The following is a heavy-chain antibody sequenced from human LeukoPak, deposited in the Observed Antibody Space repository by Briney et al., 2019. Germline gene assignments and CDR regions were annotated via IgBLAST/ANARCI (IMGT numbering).Heavy chain of an antibody. V-gene: IGHV3-23*01. CDR1: GFTFSSYG. D-gene: IGHD5-24*01. CDR3: AKEVDRWLQLQVY. J-gene: IGHJ4*02. CDR2: ISGSGGST. Sequence: GGSLRLSCAASGFTFSSYGMSWVRQAPGKGLEWVSAISGSGGSTYYADSVKGRFAISRDNSKNTLYLQMNSLRAEDTAVYYCAKEVDRWLQLQVYWGQGTLVTVSS.